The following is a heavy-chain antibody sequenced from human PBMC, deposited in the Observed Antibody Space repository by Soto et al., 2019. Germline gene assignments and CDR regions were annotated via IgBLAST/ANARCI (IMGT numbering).Heavy chain of an antibody. CDR2: IKSETDGETA. D-gene: IGHD3-3*01. CDR3: SKTLRAGYNSALDY. V-gene: IGHV3-15*01. J-gene: IGHJ4*02. CDR1: GFTFSNAW. Sequence: GGSLSLSCAASGFTFSNAWMSWVRQAPGRGLEWVGRIKSETDGETANYAAPVKGRFTISRDDSKNTLYLQMNSLKIEDTAVYYCSKTLRAGYNSALDYWGQGTMVTVYS.